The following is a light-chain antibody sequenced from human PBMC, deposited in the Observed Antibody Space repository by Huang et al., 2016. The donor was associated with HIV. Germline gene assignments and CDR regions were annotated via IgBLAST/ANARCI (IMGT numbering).Light chain of an antibody. V-gene: IGKV1-39*01. CDR1: QSISDF. J-gene: IGKJ4*01. CDR3: QQSYSGPLT. CDR2: AAS. Sequence: DIQMTQSPSSLSASVGDRVSITCRASQSISDFLNWYHQRPGKAPNLLIYAASTLQSGVPARFSGSGSGTEFTLTISSLQPEDVGSYYCQQSYSGPLTFGGGTKVEIK.